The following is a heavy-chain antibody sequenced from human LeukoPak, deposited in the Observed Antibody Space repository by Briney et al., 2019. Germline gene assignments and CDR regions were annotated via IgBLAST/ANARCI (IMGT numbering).Heavy chain of an antibody. J-gene: IGHJ5*02. CDR3: VRAVGPVGGYDSP. V-gene: IGHV4-59*01. CDR1: GSSFSSYY. D-gene: IGHD5-12*01. Sequence: SETLSLTCTVSGSSFSSYYWSWIRQPPGKGLEWIGYIYYSGSTNYNPSLKSRVTISLDTSKNQFSLKLSSVTAADTAVYYCVRAVGPVGGYDSPWGQGTLVTVSS. CDR2: IYYSGST.